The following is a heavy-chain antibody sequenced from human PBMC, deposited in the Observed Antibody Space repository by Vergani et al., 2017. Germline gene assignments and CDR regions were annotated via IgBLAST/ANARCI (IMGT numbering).Heavy chain of an antibody. D-gene: IGHD6-19*01. J-gene: IGHJ1*01. CDR3: ADGWGGRIAVAGYFQH. Sequence: QVQLVQSGAEVKKPGASVKVSCKASGGTFSSYAISWVRQAPGQGLEWMGRIIPILGIANYGQKFQGRVTITADKATSTAYMELSSLRSEDTAVYYCADGWGGRIAVAGYFQHWGQGTLVTVSS. CDR2: IIPILGIA. CDR1: GGTFSSYA. V-gene: IGHV1-69*04.